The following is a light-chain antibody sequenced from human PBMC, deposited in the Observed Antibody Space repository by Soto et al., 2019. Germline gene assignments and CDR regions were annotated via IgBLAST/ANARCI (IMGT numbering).Light chain of an antibody. CDR3: CSYAGSGTWV. V-gene: IGLV2-23*01. CDR1: SSDVGSYNL. CDR2: EGS. Sequence: QSALTQPASVSGSPGQSITISCTGTSSDVGSYNLVSWCQQHPGKAPKLMIYEGSKRPSGVSNRFSGSQSGNTASLTISGLQAEDEDDYYCCSYAGSGTWVFGGGTKLTVL. J-gene: IGLJ3*02.